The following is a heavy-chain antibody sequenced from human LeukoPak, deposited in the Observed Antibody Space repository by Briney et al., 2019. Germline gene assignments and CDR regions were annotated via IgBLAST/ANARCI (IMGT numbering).Heavy chain of an antibody. CDR1: GGSFSGYY. D-gene: IGHD3-3*01. V-gene: IGHV4-34*01. J-gene: IGHJ4*02. Sequence: PSETLSLTCAVYGGSFSGYYWSWIRQPPGKGLEWIGEINHSGSTNYNPSLKSRVTISVDTSKNQFSLKLSSVTAADTAVYYCAKEGGKLRFLSYWGQGTLVTVSS. CDR2: INHSGST. CDR3: AKEGGKLRFLSY.